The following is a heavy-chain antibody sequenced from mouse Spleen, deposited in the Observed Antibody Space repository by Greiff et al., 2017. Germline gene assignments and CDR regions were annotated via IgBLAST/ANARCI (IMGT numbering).Heavy chain of an antibody. CDR3: ARELDYGYGPFAY. V-gene: IGHV5-9-1*01. D-gene: IGHD1-2*01. CDR2: ISSGGSYT. J-gene: IGHJ3*01. Sequence: EVMLVESGGGLVKPGGSLKLSCAASGFTFSSYAMSWVRQTPEKRLEWVATISSGGSYTYYPDSVKGRFTISRDNAKNTLYLRMSSLRSEDTAMYDCARELDYGYGPFAYWGQGTLVTVSA. CDR1: GFTFSSYA.